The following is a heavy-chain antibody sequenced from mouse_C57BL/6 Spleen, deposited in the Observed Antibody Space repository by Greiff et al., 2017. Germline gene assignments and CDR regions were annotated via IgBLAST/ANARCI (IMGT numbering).Heavy chain of an antibody. D-gene: IGHD2-1*01. V-gene: IGHV5-4*01. Sequence: DVQLVESGGGLVKPGGSLKLSCAASGFTFSSYAMSWVRQTPEKRLEWVATISDGGSYTYYPDNVKGRFTISRDNAKNNLYLQMGHLKSEDTAMYYCARGGNPYAMDYWGQGTSVTVSS. CDR3: ARGGNPYAMDY. CDR1: GFTFSSYA. CDR2: ISDGGSYT. J-gene: IGHJ4*01.